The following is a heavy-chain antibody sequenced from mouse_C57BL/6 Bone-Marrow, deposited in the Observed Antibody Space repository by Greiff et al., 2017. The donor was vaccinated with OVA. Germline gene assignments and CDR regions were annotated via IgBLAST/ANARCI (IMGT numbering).Heavy chain of an antibody. Sequence: VQLQQSGAELVKPGASVKISCKASGYAFSSYWMNWVKQRPGKGLEWIGQIYPGDGDTNYNGKFKGKATLTADKSSSTAYMQLSSLTSEDSAVYFCARRLGRGYWYFDVWGTGTTVTVSS. D-gene: IGHD4-1*01. V-gene: IGHV1-80*01. CDR2: IYPGDGDT. CDR3: ARRLGRGYWYFDV. CDR1: GYAFSSYW. J-gene: IGHJ1*03.